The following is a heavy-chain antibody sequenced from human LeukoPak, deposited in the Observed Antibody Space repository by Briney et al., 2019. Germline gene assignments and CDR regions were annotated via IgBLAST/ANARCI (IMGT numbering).Heavy chain of an antibody. CDR3: ARGHFGGRSGGSCYRY. J-gene: IGHJ4*02. V-gene: IGHV4-34*01. Sequence: KPSETLSLTCAVYGGSFSGYYWSWIRQPPGKGLERIGEINHSGSTNYNPSLKSRVTISVDTSKNQFSLKLSSVTAADTAVYYCARGHFGGRSGGSCYRYWGQGTLVTVSS. D-gene: IGHD2-15*01. CDR2: INHSGST. CDR1: GGSFSGYY.